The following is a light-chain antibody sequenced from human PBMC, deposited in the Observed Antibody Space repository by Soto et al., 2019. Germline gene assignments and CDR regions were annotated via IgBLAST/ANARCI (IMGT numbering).Light chain of an antibody. V-gene: IGKV1-17*02. CDR1: QGIRND. J-gene: IGKJ2*01. Sequence: DIQMTQSPSSLSASVGDRVTITCRASQGIRNDLGWYQQKPGKAPKRLIYATSSLQSGAPSRFSGSGSGTEFTRTISNLQPEDFATYYCLQHNTYPRYTFGQGTKLEIK. CDR3: LQHNTYPRYT. CDR2: ATS.